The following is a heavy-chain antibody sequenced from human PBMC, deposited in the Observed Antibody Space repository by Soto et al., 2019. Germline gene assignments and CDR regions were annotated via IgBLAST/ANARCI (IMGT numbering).Heavy chain of an antibody. CDR1: GYTFISYG. CDR2: ISAYNDYT. V-gene: IGHV1-18*01. D-gene: IGHD3-10*01. J-gene: IGHJ6*02. Sequence: QVQLVQSGAEVKKPGSSVKVSCKASGYTFISYGISWVRQAPGQGLEWMGWISAYNDYTNYAQKLQGRVTMTTDTCTRIAYRELRSLRSDDTAVYYCAREGYYSGSGSYSPPRYYGMDVWGQGTTVTVSS. CDR3: AREGYYSGSGSYSPPRYYGMDV.